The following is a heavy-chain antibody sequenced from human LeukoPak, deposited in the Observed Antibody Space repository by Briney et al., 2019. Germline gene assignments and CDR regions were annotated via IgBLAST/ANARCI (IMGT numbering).Heavy chain of an antibody. CDR1: GFTFDDYA. V-gene: IGHV3-9*01. CDR3: AVSLGTLFDY. Sequence: GGSLRLSCAASGFTFDDYAMHWVRQAPGKGLEWVSGISWNSGSIGYADSVKGRFTISRDNAKNSLYLQMNSLRAEDTASYYCAVSLGTLFDYWGQGTLVTVSS. J-gene: IGHJ4*02. CDR2: ISWNSGSI. D-gene: IGHD3-10*01.